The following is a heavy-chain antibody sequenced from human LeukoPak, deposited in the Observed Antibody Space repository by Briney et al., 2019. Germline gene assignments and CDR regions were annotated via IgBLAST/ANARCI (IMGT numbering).Heavy chain of an antibody. CDR3: ARLVEFTDY. J-gene: IGHJ4*02. Sequence: PSETLSLTCAVYGGSFSSYYWGWIRQPPGKGLEWIGSIYYSGSTYYNPSLKSRVTISVDTSKNQFSLKLSSVTAADTAVYYCARLVEFTDYWGQGTLVTVSS. D-gene: IGHD3-10*01. V-gene: IGHV4-39*01. CDR2: IYYSGST. CDR1: GGSFSSYY.